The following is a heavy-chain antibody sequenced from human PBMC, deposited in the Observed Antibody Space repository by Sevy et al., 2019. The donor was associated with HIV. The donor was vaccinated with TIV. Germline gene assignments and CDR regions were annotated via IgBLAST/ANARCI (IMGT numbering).Heavy chain of an antibody. V-gene: IGHV4-59*01. CDR3: ARELISGRYYGMDV. D-gene: IGHD6-19*01. Sequence: SETLSLTCTVSGGSISSYYWNWIRHSPGKGLEWIGYIYYTGSTNYNPSLKSRVTISVDTSKNQFSLKLTSVTAADTAVYYCARELISGRYYGMDVWGQGTTVTVSS. J-gene: IGHJ6*02. CDR2: IYYTGST. CDR1: GGSISSYY.